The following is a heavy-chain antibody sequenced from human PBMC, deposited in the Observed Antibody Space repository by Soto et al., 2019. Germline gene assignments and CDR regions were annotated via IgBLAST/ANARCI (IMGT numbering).Heavy chain of an antibody. J-gene: IGHJ6*02. V-gene: IGHV4-59*01. Sequence: SETLSLSCTVSGGSITSSYWSWIRRPPGKGLEWIAYIYDTGTSGYTPSTSYNPSLKSRVTMSVDTSKSQFSLKLTSVTAADTAVYYCARGEDAFFYYGLDVWGQGITVTVSS. CDR1: GGSITSSY. CDR2: IYDTGTSGYTPST. CDR3: ARGEDAFFYYGLDV.